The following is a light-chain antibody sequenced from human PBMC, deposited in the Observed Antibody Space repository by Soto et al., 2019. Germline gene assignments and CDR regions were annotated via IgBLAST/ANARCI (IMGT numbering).Light chain of an antibody. V-gene: IGLV2-14*01. CDR1: SSDIGGYDS. CDR3: TSYTSSTTRVV. J-gene: IGLJ2*01. CDR2: DVS. Sequence: QSVLTQPASVSGSPGQSITISCTGTSSDIGGYDSVSWYQQDPGKAPKLMIYDVSNRPSGVSNRFSGSKSGNTASLTISGLQGEDESDYYCTSYTSSTTRVVFGGGTKLTVL.